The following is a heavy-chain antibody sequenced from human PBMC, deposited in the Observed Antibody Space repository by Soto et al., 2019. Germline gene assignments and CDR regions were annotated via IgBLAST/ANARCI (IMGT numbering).Heavy chain of an antibody. CDR1: GYTFTSYY. D-gene: IGHD4-17*01. CDR2: INPSGGST. J-gene: IGHJ5*02. CDR3: ASERLTVTTNNWFDP. Sequence: ASVKVSCKASGYTFTSYYMHWVRQAPGQGLEWMGIINPSGGSTSYAQKFQGRVTMTRDTSTSTVYMELRRLRSEDTAVYYCASERLTVTTNNWFDPWGQGTLVTVSS. V-gene: IGHV1-46*01.